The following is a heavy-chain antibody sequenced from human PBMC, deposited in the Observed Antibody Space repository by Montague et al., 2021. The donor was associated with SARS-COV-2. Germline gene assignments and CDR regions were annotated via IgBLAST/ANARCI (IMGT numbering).Heavy chain of an antibody. J-gene: IGHJ4*02. CDR2: IYSGGST. Sequence: SLRLSCAASGFTVSNNYMSWVRQAPGRGLEWVSIIYSGGSTYYADSVKGRFTISRDNSKNTLFLQMNSLRAEDTAVYYCARGSSSSLHWGQGTLVTVSS. D-gene: IGHD6-6*01. V-gene: IGHV3-66*02. CDR3: ARGSSSSLH. CDR1: GFTVSNNY.